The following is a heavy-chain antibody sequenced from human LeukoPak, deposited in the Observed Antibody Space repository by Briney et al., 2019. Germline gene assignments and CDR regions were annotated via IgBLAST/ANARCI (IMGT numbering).Heavy chain of an antibody. V-gene: IGHV4-4*07. J-gene: IGHJ5*02. CDR2: IYNSGIT. D-gene: IGHD3-10*01. Sequence: SETLSLTCSVSGGSITDYYWSWIRQPAGKGLEWIGRIYNSGITNYNPSLKSRVTMSVDTSTNQFSLELNSVTAADTAVYYCARDPIGGNTKFDPWGQGTLVTVSS. CDR3: ARDPIGGNTKFDP. CDR1: GGSITDYY.